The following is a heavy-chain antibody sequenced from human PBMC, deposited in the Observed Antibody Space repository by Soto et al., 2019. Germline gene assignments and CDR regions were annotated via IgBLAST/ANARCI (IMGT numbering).Heavy chain of an antibody. CDR2: MYNTGST. V-gene: IGHV4-59*01. CDR1: GGSISGYY. Sequence: SETLSLTCTVSGGSISGYYWSWIRQPPGKGLEWIGYMYNTGSTVYNPSFKSRVTISVDTSKNQFSLKLSSVTAADTAVYYCASWGSGWYFDYWGQGTLVTVSS. J-gene: IGHJ4*02. D-gene: IGHD6-19*01. CDR3: ASWGSGWYFDY.